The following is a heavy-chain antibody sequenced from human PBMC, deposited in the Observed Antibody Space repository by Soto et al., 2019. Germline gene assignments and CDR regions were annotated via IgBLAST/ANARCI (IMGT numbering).Heavy chain of an antibody. V-gene: IGHV3-30*18. CDR1: GFTFSSYG. D-gene: IGHD6-19*01. J-gene: IGHJ3*02. CDR2: ISYDGSNK. Sequence: GGSLRLSCAASGFTFSSYGMHWVRQAPGKGLEWVAVISYDGSNKYYADSVKGRFTISRDNSKNTLYLQMNSLRAEDTAVYYCAKDMRQWLHKGAFDIWGQGTMVTVSS. CDR3: AKDMRQWLHKGAFDI.